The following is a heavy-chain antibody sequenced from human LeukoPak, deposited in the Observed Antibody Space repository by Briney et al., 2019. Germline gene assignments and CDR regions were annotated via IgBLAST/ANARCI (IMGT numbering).Heavy chain of an antibody. CDR1: GFTFSDYY. J-gene: IGHJ4*02. CDR3: ARGYSGYDFYY. Sequence: GGSLRLSCAASGFTFSDYYMSWVRQAPGKGLEWVSIIYSGGSIYYADSVKDRFIISRDNSKNTLYLQMNSLRAEDTAVYYCARGYSGYDFYYWGQGTLVTVSS. D-gene: IGHD5-12*01. V-gene: IGHV3-53*01. CDR2: IYSGGSI.